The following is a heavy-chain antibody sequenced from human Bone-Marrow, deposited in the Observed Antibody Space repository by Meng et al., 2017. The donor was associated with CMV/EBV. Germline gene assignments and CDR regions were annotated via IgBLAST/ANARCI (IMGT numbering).Heavy chain of an antibody. CDR1: GFTFSSYA. CDR2: ISYDGSNK. J-gene: IGHJ4*02. Sequence: GESLKISCAASGFTFSSYAMHWVRQASGKGLEWVAVISYDGSNKYYADSVKGRFTISRDNSKNTLYLQMNSLRAEDTAVYYCARELTGFDYWGQGTLVTVSS. D-gene: IGHD3-9*01. V-gene: IGHV3-30-3*01. CDR3: ARELTGFDY.